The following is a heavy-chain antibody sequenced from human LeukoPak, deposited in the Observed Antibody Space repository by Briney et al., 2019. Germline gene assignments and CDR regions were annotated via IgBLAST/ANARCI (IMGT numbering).Heavy chain of an antibody. CDR1: GGSINNYY. Sequence: SETLSLTCSVSGGSINNYYWSWIRQPPGKGLEWIGEINHSGSTNYNPSLKSRVTISVDTSKNQFSLKLSSVTAADTAVYYCARGRYGSGANWFDPWGQGTLVTVSS. V-gene: IGHV4-34*01. J-gene: IGHJ5*02. CDR2: INHSGST. CDR3: ARGRYGSGANWFDP. D-gene: IGHD3-10*01.